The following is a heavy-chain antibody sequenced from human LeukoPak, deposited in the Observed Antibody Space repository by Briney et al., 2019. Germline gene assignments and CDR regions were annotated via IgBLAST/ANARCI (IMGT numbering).Heavy chain of an antibody. D-gene: IGHD6-19*01. Sequence: SETLSLTCSVSDSSMSLLDWGWIRQPPGKALEWIGNVYHSGSTNSNPSLKPRVSLSVDTSRNQFFLSLRSVTAADTAMYFCVRWLQPRGFDSWGQGTLVSVSS. CDR2: VYHSGST. J-gene: IGHJ5*01. CDR3: VRWLQPRGFDS. CDR1: DSSMSLLD. V-gene: IGHV4-59*08.